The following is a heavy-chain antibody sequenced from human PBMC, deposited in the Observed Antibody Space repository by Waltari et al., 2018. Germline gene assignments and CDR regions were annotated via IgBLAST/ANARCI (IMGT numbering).Heavy chain of an antibody. CDR3: ARGGVAAAGRWGWLDY. CDR2: INHSGST. J-gene: IGHJ4*02. D-gene: IGHD6-13*01. CDR1: GGSFSGYY. V-gene: IGHV4-34*01. Sequence: QVQLQQWGARLLKPSETLSLTCAVYGGSFSGYYWSWIRQPPGKGLEWIGEINHSGSTNYNPSLKSRVTISVDTSKNQFSLKLSSVTAADTAVYYCARGGVAAAGRWGWLDYWGQGTLVTVSS.